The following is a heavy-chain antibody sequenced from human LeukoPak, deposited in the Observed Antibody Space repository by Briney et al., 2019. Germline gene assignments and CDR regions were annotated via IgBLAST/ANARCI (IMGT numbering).Heavy chain of an antibody. CDR3: ARGPTTVVTPDRYFDY. J-gene: IGHJ4*02. D-gene: IGHD4-23*01. CDR2: INYSGSF. V-gene: IGHV4-39*01. CDR1: GGSISSNNYY. Sequence: PSETLSLTCTISGGSISSNNYYWGWIRQPPGKGLEWIGSINYSGSFYYNPSLQSRGTISVETSKNQVSLKVNSVTAADTAVYYCARGPTTVVTPDRYFDYWGQGTLVTVSS.